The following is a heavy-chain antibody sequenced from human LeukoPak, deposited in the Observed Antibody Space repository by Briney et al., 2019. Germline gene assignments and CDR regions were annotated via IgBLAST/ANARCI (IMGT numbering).Heavy chain of an antibody. V-gene: IGHV4-4*02. CDR2: IYHSGST. D-gene: IGHD2-2*01. Sequence: SETLSLTCAVSGGSISSSNWWSWVRPPPGKGLEWIGEIYHSGSTNYNPSLKSRVTISVDKSKNQFSLKLSSVTAADTAVYYCARAGGLYCSSTSCPFDYWGQGTLVTVSS. CDR1: GGSISSSNW. J-gene: IGHJ4*02. CDR3: ARAGGLYCSSTSCPFDY.